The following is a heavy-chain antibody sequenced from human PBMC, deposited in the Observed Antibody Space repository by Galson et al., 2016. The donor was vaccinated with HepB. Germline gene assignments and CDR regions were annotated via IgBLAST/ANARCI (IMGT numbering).Heavy chain of an antibody. D-gene: IGHD5-12*01. CDR1: GYTFSSYA. J-gene: IGHJ4*02. CDR2: VNGGNGDT. CDR3: GRISRGESP. V-gene: IGHV1-3*01. Sequence: SVKVSCKASGYTFSSYAIHWVRQAPGQGLEWMGWVNGGNGDTRYSQKFQDRFTITRDTSATTAYMELSRLTSDDTAVYYCGRISRGESPWGQGTLVTVSS.